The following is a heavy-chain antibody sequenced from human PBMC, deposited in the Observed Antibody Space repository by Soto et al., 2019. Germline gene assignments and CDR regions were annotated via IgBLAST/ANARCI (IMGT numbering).Heavy chain of an antibody. D-gene: IGHD4-17*01. CDR3: ARSWNDYGSYGAFDS. V-gene: IGHV5-51*01. Sequence: GESLKISCKVSGYSFSNNWLSWVRQMPREGLELLGLIYPDDSDTRYSTSFQGQVTFSANKSITTAFLHWTNLKPSDTAIYYCARSWNDYGSYGAFDSWGQGTRITVSS. J-gene: IGHJ4*02. CDR1: GYSFSNNW. CDR2: IYPDDSDT.